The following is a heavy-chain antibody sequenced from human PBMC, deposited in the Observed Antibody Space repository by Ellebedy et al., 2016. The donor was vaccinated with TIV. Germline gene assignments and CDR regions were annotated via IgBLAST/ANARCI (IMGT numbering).Heavy chain of an antibody. Sequence: PGGSLRLSCAASGFTFSSYGMHWVRQGPGKGLVWVSRINTDGSTTNYADSVKGRFTISRDNAKNSLYLQMNSLRAEDTAVYYCARDFGELPYYYYYGMDVWGQGTTVTVSS. CDR2: INTDGSTT. V-gene: IGHV3-74*01. CDR1: GFTFSSYG. J-gene: IGHJ6*02. CDR3: ARDFGELPYYYYYGMDV. D-gene: IGHD1-26*01.